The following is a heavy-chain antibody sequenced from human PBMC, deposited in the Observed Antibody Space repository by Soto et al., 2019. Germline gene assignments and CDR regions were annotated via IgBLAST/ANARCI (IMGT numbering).Heavy chain of an antibody. J-gene: IGHJ6*02. Sequence: ASVKVSCKASGYTFTSYGISWVRQAPGQGLEWMGWISAYNGNTNYAQKLQGRVTMTTDTSTSTAYMELRSLRSDDTAVYYCARDLKYYDVGSGYSPYYYYGMDVWGQGTTVTVPS. CDR1: GYTFTSYG. D-gene: IGHD3-3*01. CDR2: ISAYNGNT. CDR3: ARDLKYYDVGSGYSPYYYYGMDV. V-gene: IGHV1-18*01.